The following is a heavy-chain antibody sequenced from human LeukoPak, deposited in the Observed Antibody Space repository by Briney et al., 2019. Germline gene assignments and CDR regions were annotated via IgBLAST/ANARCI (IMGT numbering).Heavy chain of an antibody. J-gene: IGHJ5*02. V-gene: IGHV3-74*01. CDR2: INSDGSWT. D-gene: IGHD2/OR15-2a*01. CDR3: VSFYETS. Sequence: GGSLRLSCAASGNYWMHWVRQAPGKGLVGVSHINSDGSWTSYADSVKGRFTISKDNAKNTVYLQMNSLRAEDTAVYYCVSFYETSWGRGTLVTVSS. CDR1: GNYW.